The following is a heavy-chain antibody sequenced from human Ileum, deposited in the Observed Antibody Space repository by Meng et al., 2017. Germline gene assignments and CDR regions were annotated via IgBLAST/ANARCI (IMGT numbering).Heavy chain of an antibody. V-gene: IGHV4-30-4*01. CDR2: IYYSGST. Sequence: QVQLQESGPGLGKPSQTLARNGTVSGGSISSGDYYWSWIRQPPGKGLEWIGYIYYSGSTYYNPSLKSRLTISVDTSKNQFSLKLSSVTAADTAVYYCARDRDSSGYYPYWGQGTLVTVSS. CDR3: ARDRDSSGYYPY. J-gene: IGHJ4*02. D-gene: IGHD3-22*01. CDR1: GGSISSGDYY.